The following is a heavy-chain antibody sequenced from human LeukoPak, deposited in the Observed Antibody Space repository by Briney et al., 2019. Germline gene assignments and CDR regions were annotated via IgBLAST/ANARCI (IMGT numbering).Heavy chain of an antibody. CDR3: ARGLTSSPNRYCSGGSCFDWYFDL. V-gene: IGHV3-13*05. Sequence: GGSLRLSCAASGFTFSSYDMHWVRQATGKGLEWVSAICTACDPYYPGSVKGRFTISRENAKNSMYLQMNSLRAGGTAVYYCARGLTSSPNRYCSGGSCFDWYFDLWGRGTLVTVSS. D-gene: IGHD2-15*01. CDR2: ICTACDP. J-gene: IGHJ2*01. CDR1: GFTFSSYD.